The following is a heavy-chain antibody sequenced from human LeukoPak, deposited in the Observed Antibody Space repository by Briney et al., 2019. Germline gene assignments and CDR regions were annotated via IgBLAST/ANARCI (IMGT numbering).Heavy chain of an antibody. CDR1: GFTFSSYS. J-gene: IGHJ6*03. V-gene: IGHV3-21*01. D-gene: IGHD2-2*01. Sequence: PGGSLRLSCAASGFTFSSYSMNWVRQAPGKGLEWVSFISSSSSYIYYADSVKGRFTISRDNAKNSLYLQMNSLRAEDTAVYYCARGGSGYCSSTSCSLWGGYYYYMDVWGKGTTVTVSS. CDR2: ISSSSSYI. CDR3: ARGGSGYCSSTSCSLWGGYYYYMDV.